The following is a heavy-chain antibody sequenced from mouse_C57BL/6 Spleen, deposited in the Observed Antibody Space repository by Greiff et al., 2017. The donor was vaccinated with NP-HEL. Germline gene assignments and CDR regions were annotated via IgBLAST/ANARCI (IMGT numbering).Heavy chain of an antibody. V-gene: IGHV5-9-1*02. CDR2: ISSGGDYI. CDR1: GFTFSSYA. D-gene: IGHD2-4*01. J-gene: IGHJ4*01. Sequence: EVKLMESGEGLVKPGGSLKLSCAASGFTFSSYAMSWVRQTPEKRLEWVAYISSGGDYIYYADTVKGRFTISRDNARNTLYLQMSSLKSEDTAMYYCTRGLRREDAMDYWGQGTSVTVSS. CDR3: TRGLRREDAMDY.